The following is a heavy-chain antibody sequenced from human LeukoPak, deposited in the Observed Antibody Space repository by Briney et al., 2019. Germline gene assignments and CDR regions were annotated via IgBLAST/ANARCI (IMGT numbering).Heavy chain of an antibody. CDR2: ISGSGGST. D-gene: IGHD3-22*01. CDR3: AKSNTMIVVVTAYWYFDL. CDR1: GFTFSSYA. Sequence: GGSLRLSCAASGFTFSSYAMSWVRQAPGKGLEWVSAISGSGGSTYYADSVKGRFTISRDNSKNTLYLQMNSLRAEDTAVYYCAKSNTMIVVVTAYWYFDLWGRGTLVTVSS. J-gene: IGHJ2*01. V-gene: IGHV3-23*01.